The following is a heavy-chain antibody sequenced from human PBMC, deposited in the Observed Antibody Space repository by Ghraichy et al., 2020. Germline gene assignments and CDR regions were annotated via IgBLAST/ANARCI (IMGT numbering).Heavy chain of an antibody. Sequence: SETLSLTCAVYVGSFSGYYWTWIRQPPGKGLEWIGDINHSGSTNYNPSLKSRVTISVDTSKNQFSLKLTSVTAADTAVYYCARGYCSGGSCYSGDSFDFWGQGTLVTVSS. CDR3: ARGYCSGGSCYSGDSFDF. V-gene: IGHV4-34*01. D-gene: IGHD2-15*01. CDR2: INHSGST. CDR1: VGSFSGYY. J-gene: IGHJ4*02.